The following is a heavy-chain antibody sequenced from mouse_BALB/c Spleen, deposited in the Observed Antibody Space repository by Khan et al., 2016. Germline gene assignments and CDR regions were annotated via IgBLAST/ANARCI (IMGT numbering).Heavy chain of an antibody. V-gene: IGHV9-4*02. Sequence: QIQLVQSGPELKKPGETVRISCKASGYTFTTAGMQWVQKMPGKGLKWIGWINTHSGVPKYAEDFKGRFAFSLETSASTAYLQIRNLKNEDTATYFWARTVGNDGYLDYWGQGTTLTVSS. J-gene: IGHJ2*01. CDR3: ARTVGNDGYLDY. CDR1: GYTFTTAG. CDR2: INTHSGVP. D-gene: IGHD2-2*01.